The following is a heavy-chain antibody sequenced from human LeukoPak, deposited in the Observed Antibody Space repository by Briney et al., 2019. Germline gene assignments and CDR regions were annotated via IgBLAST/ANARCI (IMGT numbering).Heavy chain of an antibody. CDR2: IKQDGSEE. V-gene: IGHV3-7*01. J-gene: IGHJ4*02. CDR1: GFTFSDYW. D-gene: IGHD3-3*01. Sequence: GGSLRLSCTASGFTFSDYWMTWVRQAPGKGPEWVANIKQDGSEEYYVDSVKGRFTISRDNAKNSLYLQMNSLRAGDTAVYYCARSLRFEVDYWGQGTLVTVSS. CDR3: ARSLRFEVDY.